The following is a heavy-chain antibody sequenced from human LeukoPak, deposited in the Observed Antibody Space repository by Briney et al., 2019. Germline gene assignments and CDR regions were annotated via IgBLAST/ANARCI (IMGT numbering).Heavy chain of an antibody. Sequence: GGSLRLSCAASGFTFSSYWMNWARQAPGKGLEWVASINHNGNVNYYVDSVKGRFTISRDNAKNSLYLQMNSLRAEDTAVYYCARIIVAVAFTPYYYYGMDVWGQGTTVTVSS. D-gene: IGHD6-13*01. V-gene: IGHV3-7*03. CDR1: GFTFSSYW. CDR2: INHNGNVN. J-gene: IGHJ6*02. CDR3: ARIIVAVAFTPYYYYGMDV.